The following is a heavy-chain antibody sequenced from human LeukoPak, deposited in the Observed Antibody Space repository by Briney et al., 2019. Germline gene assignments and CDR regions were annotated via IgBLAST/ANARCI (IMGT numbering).Heavy chain of an antibody. D-gene: IGHD3-22*01. CDR2: ISGSGGST. CDR1: GFIFSSYA. CDR3: AKVRSRYYDSSGYAREFDY. J-gene: IGHJ4*02. V-gene: IGHV3-23*01. Sequence: GVSLSLSCAASGFIFSSYAMSWVRQATGQGLERVSAISGSGGSTYYADSVKGRFNISRDNSKNTLYLQIHSLRAEDTAVYYCAKVRSRYYDSSGYAREFDYWGQGTLVTVSS.